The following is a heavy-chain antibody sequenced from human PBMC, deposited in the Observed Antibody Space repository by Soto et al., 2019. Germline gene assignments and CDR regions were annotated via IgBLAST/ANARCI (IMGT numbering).Heavy chain of an antibody. CDR3: ARLEAPRGNYFDY. V-gene: IGHV3-48*03. D-gene: IGHD6-13*01. J-gene: IGHJ4*02. CDR1: GFTFSSYE. Sequence: PGGSLRLSCAASGFTFSSYEMSWVRQAPGKGLEWVSYISSSGYTIYYAGSVKGRFTISRDSAKNSLYLQMNGLRAEDTALYYCARLEAPRGNYFDYWGQGTLVTVSS. CDR2: ISSSGYTI.